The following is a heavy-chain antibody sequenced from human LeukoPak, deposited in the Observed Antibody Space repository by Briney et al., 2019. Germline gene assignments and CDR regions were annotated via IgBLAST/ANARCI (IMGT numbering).Heavy chain of an antibody. CDR2: INPNSGGT. V-gene: IGHV1-2*06. CDR1: GYTLTGYN. CDR3: ARVYYDSSGFYRIDY. Sequence: ASVKVSCKASGYTLTGYNMHWARQAPGQGLEWMGRINPNSGGTNYAQKFQGRVTMTRDTSISTAYMELSRLRSDDTAVYYCARVYYDSSGFYRIDYWGQGTLVTVSS. J-gene: IGHJ4*02. D-gene: IGHD3-22*01.